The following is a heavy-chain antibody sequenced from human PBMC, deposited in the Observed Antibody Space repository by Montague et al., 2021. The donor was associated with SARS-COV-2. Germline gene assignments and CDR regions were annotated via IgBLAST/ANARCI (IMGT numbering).Heavy chain of an antibody. Sequence: SETLSLTCTVSGDSSSRGSSYWSWIRQPPGKGLEWIGYIYYTGSRKYNSSLKSRLTISVDTSKNQFSLKLSSVTAADTAVYYCARHARGEGYTSWFDSWGQGTLVTVSS. D-gene: IGHD5-24*01. V-gene: IGHV4-61*01. CDR1: GDSSSRGSSY. CDR2: IYYTGSR. CDR3: ARHARGEGYTSWFDS. J-gene: IGHJ5*01.